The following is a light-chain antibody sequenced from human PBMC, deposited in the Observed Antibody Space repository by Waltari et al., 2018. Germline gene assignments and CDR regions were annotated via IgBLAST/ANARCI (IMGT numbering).Light chain of an antibody. CDR1: QSLLHSNGYNY. CDR3: MQALQTPLT. CDR2: LGS. Sequence: DIVMTQSPLSLPVTPGETASISCSYTQSLLHSNGYNYLYWYLQKPGQSPQLLIYLGSNRASGVPDRFSGSGSGTDFTLKISRVEAEDVGVYYCMQALQTPLTFGGGTKVEIK. J-gene: IGKJ4*01. V-gene: IGKV2-28*01.